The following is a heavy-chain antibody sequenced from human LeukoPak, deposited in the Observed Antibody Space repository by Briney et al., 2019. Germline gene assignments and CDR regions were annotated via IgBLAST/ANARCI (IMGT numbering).Heavy chain of an antibody. Sequence: GGSLRLSCAASGFTFSSYWMHWVRQVPGKGLEWVSRINSDGSSTSYADSVKGRFTISRDNSKNTLYLQMNSLRAEDTAVYYCARHTPGVVPAAMPGDYWGQGTLVTVSS. D-gene: IGHD2-2*01. V-gene: IGHV3-74*01. CDR1: GFTFSSYW. CDR3: ARHTPGVVPAAMPGDY. CDR2: INSDGSST. J-gene: IGHJ4*02.